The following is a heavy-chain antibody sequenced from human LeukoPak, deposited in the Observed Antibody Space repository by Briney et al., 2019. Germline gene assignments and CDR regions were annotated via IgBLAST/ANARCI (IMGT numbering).Heavy chain of an antibody. CDR2: IYTSGST. CDR3: ARVYGGWYQLLKEPYYYYYMDV. D-gene: IGHD2-2*01. CDR1: GGSFSGYY. V-gene: IGHV4-59*10. J-gene: IGHJ6*03. Sequence: SETLSLTCAVYGGSFSGYYWSWIRQPAGKGLEWIGRIYTSGSTNYNPSLKSRVTMSVDTSKNQFSLKLSSVTAADTAVYYCARVYGGWYQLLKEPYYYYYMDVWGKGTTVTVSS.